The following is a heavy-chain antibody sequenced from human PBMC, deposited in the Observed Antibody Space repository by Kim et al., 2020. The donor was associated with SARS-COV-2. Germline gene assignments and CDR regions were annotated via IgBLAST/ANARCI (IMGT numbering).Heavy chain of an antibody. J-gene: IGHJ4*02. CDR1: GGTFSSYA. CDR3: ARVDGYSSSWYEAPFDY. Sequence: SVKVSCKASGGTFSSYAISWVRQAPGQGLEWMGGIIPIFGTANYAQKFQGRVTITADESTSTAYMELSSLRSEDTAVYYCARVDGYSSSWYEAPFDYWGQGTLVTVSS. V-gene: IGHV1-69*13. D-gene: IGHD6-13*01. CDR2: IIPIFGTA.